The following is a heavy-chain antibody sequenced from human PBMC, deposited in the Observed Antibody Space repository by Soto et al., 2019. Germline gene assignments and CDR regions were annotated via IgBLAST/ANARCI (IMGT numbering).Heavy chain of an antibody. V-gene: IGHV1-69*13. D-gene: IGHD3-10*01. CDR2: IIPIFGTA. Sequence: SVKVSCKASGGTFSSYAISWVRQAPGQGLEWMGGIIPIFGTANYAQKFQGRVTITADESTSTAYMELSSLRSEDTAVYYCAILYITMVREWDYYYGMDVWGQGTTVTVSS. CDR3: AILYITMVREWDYYYGMDV. J-gene: IGHJ6*02. CDR1: GGTFSSYA.